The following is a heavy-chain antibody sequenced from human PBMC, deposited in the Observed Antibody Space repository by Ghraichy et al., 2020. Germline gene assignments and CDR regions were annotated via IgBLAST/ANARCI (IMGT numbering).Heavy chain of an antibody. J-gene: IGHJ4*02. CDR3: AGARDYSSRAPSDY. D-gene: IGHD3-10*01. V-gene: IGHV3-53*01. Sequence: GESLNISCAASGFSVSSNYMNWVRQAPGKGLEWVSVIYTDDTTYYADSVKGRFTISRDSSKNMLFLQMNSLRGEDTAVYFCAGARDYSSRAPSDYWSQGTLVTVST. CDR2: IYTDDTT. CDR1: GFSVSSNY.